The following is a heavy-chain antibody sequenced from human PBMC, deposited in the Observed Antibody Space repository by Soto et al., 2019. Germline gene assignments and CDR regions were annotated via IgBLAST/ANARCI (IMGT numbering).Heavy chain of an antibody. CDR3: ARDVVGATTEYFQH. CDR1: GFTVSSNY. V-gene: IGHV3-66*01. Sequence: EVPLVESGGGLVQPGGSLRLSCAASGFTVSSNYMSWVRQAPGKGLEWVSVIYSGGGTYYADSVKGRFTISRDNSKNTLYLQMNSLRAEDTAVYYCARDVVGATTEYFQHWGQGTLVTVSS. CDR2: IYSGGGT. J-gene: IGHJ1*01. D-gene: IGHD1-26*01.